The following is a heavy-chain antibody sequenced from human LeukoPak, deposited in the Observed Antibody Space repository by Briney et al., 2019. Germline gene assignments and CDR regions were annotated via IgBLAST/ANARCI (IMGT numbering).Heavy chain of an antibody. CDR1: GYTFTSYY. D-gene: IGHD3-10*01. Sequence: ASVKVSCKASGYTFTSYYMHWVRQAPGQGLEWMGIINPSGGSTSYAQKLQGRVTMTTDTSTSTAYMELRSLRSDDTAVYYCARSEEYYGSGIPGAFDIWGQGTMVTVSS. CDR2: INPSGGST. J-gene: IGHJ3*02. CDR3: ARSEEYYGSGIPGAFDI. V-gene: IGHV1-46*01.